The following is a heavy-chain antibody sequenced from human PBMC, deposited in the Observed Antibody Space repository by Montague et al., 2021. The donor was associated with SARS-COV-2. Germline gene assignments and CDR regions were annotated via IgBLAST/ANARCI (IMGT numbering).Heavy chain of an antibody. CDR2: ISDSGST. J-gene: IGHJ6*02. Sequence: SETLSLTCSVCGTSITSYYWNWIRQPPGKGLEWIGYISDSGSTNYSPSLKSRVTMSVDTSKNQMSLKLTSVTAADTAVYYCARGCLSYFGAGSHCYGMDVWGQGTTVTVSS. V-gene: IGHV4-59*01. CDR1: GTSITSYY. CDR3: ARGCLSYFGAGSHCYGMDV. D-gene: IGHD3-10*01.